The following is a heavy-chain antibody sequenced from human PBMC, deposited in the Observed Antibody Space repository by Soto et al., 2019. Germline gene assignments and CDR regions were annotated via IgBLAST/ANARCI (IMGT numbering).Heavy chain of an antibody. V-gene: IGHV1-69*12. D-gene: IGHD2-15*01. Sequence: QVQLVQSGAEVKKPGSSVKVSCKASGGSFRREAINWVRQAPGQGPEWMGVILPIFGTADYAQQFQGRVTITADVSTTTAYMELSSLRFEDTAVYYWARGLEFGGNSAACDVWGQGTMVIVSS. CDR1: GGSFRREA. J-gene: IGHJ3*01. CDR3: ARGLEFGGNSAACDV. CDR2: ILPIFGTA.